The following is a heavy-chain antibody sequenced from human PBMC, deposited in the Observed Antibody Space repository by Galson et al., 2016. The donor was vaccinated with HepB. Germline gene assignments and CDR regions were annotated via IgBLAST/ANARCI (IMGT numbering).Heavy chain of an antibody. J-gene: IGHJ4*02. D-gene: IGHD3-10*01. Sequence: SLRLSCAASRFTLSAYAMHWVRQAPGKGLEWVATMSYDGKNKYYAESVKGRFTISRDNSKNTLDLDINSLRAEDTAMYYCAKDFTLWGSGNSHNFDFWGQGTLVAVSS. CDR3: AKDFTLWGSGNSHNFDF. V-gene: IGHV3-30*18. CDR1: RFTLSAYA. CDR2: MSYDGKNK.